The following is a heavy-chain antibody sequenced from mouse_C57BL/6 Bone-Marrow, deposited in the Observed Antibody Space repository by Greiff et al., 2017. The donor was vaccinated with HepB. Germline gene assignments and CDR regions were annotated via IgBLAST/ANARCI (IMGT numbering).Heavy chain of an antibody. Sequence: VQLQQSGAELARPGASVKLSCKASGYPFTSYGISWVKQRTGQGLEWIGEIYPRSGNIYYNEKFKGKATLTADKYSSTAYMELRSLTSEDSAVYFCARGPYYYGSSYDYFDYWGQGTTLTVSS. CDR3: ARGPYYYGSSYDYFDY. V-gene: IGHV1-81*01. J-gene: IGHJ2*01. CDR1: GYPFTSYG. CDR2: IYPRSGNI. D-gene: IGHD1-1*01.